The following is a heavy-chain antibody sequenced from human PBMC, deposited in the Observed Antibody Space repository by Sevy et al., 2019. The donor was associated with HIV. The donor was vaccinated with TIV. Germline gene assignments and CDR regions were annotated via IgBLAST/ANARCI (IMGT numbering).Heavy chain of an antibody. CDR1: GGSFSGYY. J-gene: IGHJ4*02. V-gene: IGHV4-34*01. CDR3: ARNYYDSSGYNYFDY. D-gene: IGHD3-22*01. Sequence: SESLSLTCAVYGGSFSGYYWNWIRQPPGKGLEWIGEINHGGSTNYNPSLKSRVTISVDTSKNQFSLKLSSVTAADTAVYYCARNYYDSSGYNYFDYWGQGTLVTVSS. CDR2: INHGGST.